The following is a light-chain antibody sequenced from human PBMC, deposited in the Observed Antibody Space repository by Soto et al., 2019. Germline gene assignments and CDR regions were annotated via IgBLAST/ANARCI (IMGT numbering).Light chain of an antibody. V-gene: IGKV3D-15*01. CDR1: QSVSSS. CDR3: QQYNNWPLT. CDR2: DVS. Sequence: EIVMTQSPATLSVSPGERATLSCWASQSVSSSLAWYQQKPGQAPRLLIYDVSTRATGIPTRFSGSGSGTEFTLTISSLQSEDFAAYYCQQYNNWPLTFGGGTKVEIK. J-gene: IGKJ4*01.